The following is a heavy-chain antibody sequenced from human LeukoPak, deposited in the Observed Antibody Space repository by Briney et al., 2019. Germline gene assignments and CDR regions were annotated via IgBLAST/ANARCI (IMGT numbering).Heavy chain of an antibody. D-gene: IGHD6-25*01. CDR3: AKDRYSSGWFDY. CDR1: GFTFSSYA. CDR2: ISGSGGST. V-gene: IGHV3-23*01. Sequence: GGSLRLSCAASGFTFSSYAMIWVRQAPGKGLEWVSTISGSGGSTDYADSVKGRFTISRDNSKNTLYLQMNTLRAEDTAVFYCAKDRYSSGWFDYWGQGTLVTVSS. J-gene: IGHJ4*02.